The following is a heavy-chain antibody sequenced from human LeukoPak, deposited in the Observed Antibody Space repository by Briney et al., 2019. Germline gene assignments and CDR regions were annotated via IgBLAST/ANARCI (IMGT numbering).Heavy chain of an antibody. D-gene: IGHD4-17*01. CDR1: GGSISSGSYY. J-gene: IGHJ5*02. CDR2: IYTSGST. CDR3: ARVGYGDYAWFDP. Sequence: PSETLSLTCTVSGGSISSGSYYWRWIRQPAGKGLEWIGRIYTSGSTNYNPSLKSRVTISVDTSKNQFPLKLSSVTAADTAVYYCARVGYGDYAWFDPWGQGTLVTVSS. V-gene: IGHV4-61*02.